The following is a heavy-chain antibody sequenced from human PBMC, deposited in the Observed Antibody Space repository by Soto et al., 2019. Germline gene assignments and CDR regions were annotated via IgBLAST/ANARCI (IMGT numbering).Heavy chain of an antibody. D-gene: IGHD3-10*01. Sequence: QLHLQESGPGLVKPSETLSLTCTVSGGSISGSSDYWVWIRQPPGRGLEWIGSIYYGGITYYNSSLKSRVTISANTSKNPFSLDPNPVTDAETAGYSCARRHHYVSGSPIWGQATMVIVSS. CDR1: GGSISGSSDY. CDR3: ARRHHYVSGSPI. J-gene: IGHJ3*02. V-gene: IGHV4-39*01. CDR2: IYYGGIT.